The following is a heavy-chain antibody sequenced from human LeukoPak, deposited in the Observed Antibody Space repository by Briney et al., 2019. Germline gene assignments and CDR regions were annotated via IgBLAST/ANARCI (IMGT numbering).Heavy chain of an antibody. V-gene: IGHV3-23*01. CDR1: GFTFSDYY. D-gene: IGHD3-10*01. CDR3: ARGGVDYYGSGTYYLMYYFDY. J-gene: IGHJ4*02. CDR2: ISGSGGAT. Sequence: GGSLRLSCAASGFTFSDYYMNWIRQVPGKGLEWVSGISGSGGATYYADSVKGRFTISRDDPHNTLYLQMNSLRAEDTAVYFCARGGVDYYGSGTYYLMYYFDYWGQGALVTVSS.